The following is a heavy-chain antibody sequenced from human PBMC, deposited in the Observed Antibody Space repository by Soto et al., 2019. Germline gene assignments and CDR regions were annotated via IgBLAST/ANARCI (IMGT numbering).Heavy chain of an antibody. CDR3: ARAKRGYSYAIDY. Sequence: GSLRLSCAASGFTVSSNYMSWVRQAPGKGLEWVSVIYSGGSTYYADSVKGRFTISRDNSKNTLYLQMNSLRAEDTAVYYCARAKRGYSYAIDYWGQGTLVTV. D-gene: IGHD5-18*01. J-gene: IGHJ4*02. V-gene: IGHV3-53*01. CDR2: IYSGGST. CDR1: GFTVSSNY.